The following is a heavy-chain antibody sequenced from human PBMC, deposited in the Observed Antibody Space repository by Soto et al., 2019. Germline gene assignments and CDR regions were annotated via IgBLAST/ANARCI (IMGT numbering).Heavy chain of an antibody. CDR1: GFTFSHYG. CDR3: AKGFGNSWAFDY. V-gene: IGHV3-30*18. D-gene: IGHD1-7*01. Sequence: PGGSLRLSCTASGFTFSHYGMHWARQAPGKGLEWVAIISYDGSNKHYADSVKGRFTISRDNSKNTLYLQMNSLRAEDTAVYYCAKGFGNSWAFDYWGQGTLITAPQ. J-gene: IGHJ4*02. CDR2: ISYDGSNK.